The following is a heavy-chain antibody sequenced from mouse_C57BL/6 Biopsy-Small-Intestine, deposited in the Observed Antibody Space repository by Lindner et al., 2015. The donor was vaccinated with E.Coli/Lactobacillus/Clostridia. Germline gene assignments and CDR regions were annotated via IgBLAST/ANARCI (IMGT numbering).Heavy chain of an antibody. V-gene: IGHV1-54*01. D-gene: IGHD2-1*01. Sequence: VQLQESGAELVRPGTSVRVSCKASGYAFTNFLIEWIKQRPGQGLEWIGVINPGSGGTDLNEKFKARATLTAGKSSSTAYMQLSSLTSEDSAVYFCATYGNFAYWGQGTLVTVSA. CDR2: INPGSGGT. J-gene: IGHJ3*01. CDR1: GYAFTNFL. CDR3: ATYGNFAY.